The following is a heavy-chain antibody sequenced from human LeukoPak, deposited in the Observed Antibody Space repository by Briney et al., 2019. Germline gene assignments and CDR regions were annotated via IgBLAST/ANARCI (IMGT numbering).Heavy chain of an antibody. J-gene: IGHJ4*02. CDR1: GFTFSSYA. D-gene: IGHD3-10*01. CDR3: AKDYSYGSGSYYFDY. V-gene: IGHV3-23*01. Sequence: GGSLRLSCAASGFTFSSYAMSWVRQAPGKGLEWVSAISGSGGSTYYADSVKGRFTISRYNAKNTLDLQMNSLRADDTAVYYCAKDYSYGSGSYYFDYWGQRTLVTVSS. CDR2: ISGSGGST.